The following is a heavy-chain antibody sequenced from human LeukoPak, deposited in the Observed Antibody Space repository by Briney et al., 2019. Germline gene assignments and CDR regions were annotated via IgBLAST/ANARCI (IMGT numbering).Heavy chain of an antibody. CDR3: ARDAAPYYYDSSGTFDY. Sequence: SETLSLTCAVYGGSFSGYYWSWIRQPPGKGLEWIGEINHSGSTNYNPSLKSRVTISVDTSKNQFSLKLNSVTAADTAVYYCARDAAPYYYDSSGTFDYWGQGTLVTVSS. CDR1: GGSFSGYY. V-gene: IGHV4-34*01. CDR2: INHSGST. D-gene: IGHD3-22*01. J-gene: IGHJ4*02.